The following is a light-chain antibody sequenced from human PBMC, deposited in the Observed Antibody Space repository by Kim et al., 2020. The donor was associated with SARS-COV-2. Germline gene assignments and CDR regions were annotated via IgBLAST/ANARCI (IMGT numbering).Light chain of an antibody. J-gene: IGLJ1*01. V-gene: IGLV3-19*01. CDR3: NSRDSSGNHHYV. CDR1: SLRSYY. Sequence: SSELTQDPAVSVALGQTVRITCQGDSLRSYYASWYQQKPGQAPVLVIYGKNNRPSGIPDRFSVSSSGNTASLTITGAQAEDEADYYCNSRDSSGNHHYVF. CDR2: GKN.